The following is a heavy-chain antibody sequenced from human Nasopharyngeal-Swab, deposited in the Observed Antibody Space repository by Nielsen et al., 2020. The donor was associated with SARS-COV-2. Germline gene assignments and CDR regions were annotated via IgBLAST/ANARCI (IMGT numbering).Heavy chain of an antibody. CDR1: GFTFSSYA. D-gene: IGHD2-21*01. V-gene: IGHV3-23*01. CDR2: ISGSGDTT. CDR3: AKAPYLRGLDV. J-gene: IGHJ6*02. Sequence: GGSLRLSCAASGFTFSSYAMSRVRQAPGKGLEWVSIISGSGDTTYYADSVNDRFTISRDNSKNTLYLQTNSLRVEDTAVYYCAKAPYLRGLDVWGQGTTVTVSS.